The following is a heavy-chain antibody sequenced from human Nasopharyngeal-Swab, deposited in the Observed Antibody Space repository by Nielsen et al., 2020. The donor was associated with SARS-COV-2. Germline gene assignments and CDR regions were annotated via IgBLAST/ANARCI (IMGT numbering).Heavy chain of an antibody. J-gene: IGHJ4*02. CDR3: ARDIEEWLVVPSLSFDY. Sequence: SVKVSCQASCYSFLSYRSNWVRQAPVQGLEWVGWISVYYAETNYAQKIQGRVSMTTDTSTSTAYMELRSLRSDDTAVYYCARDIEEWLVVPSLSFDYWGQGTLVTVSS. D-gene: IGHD3-3*01. V-gene: IGHV1-18*01. CDR2: ISVYYAET. CDR1: CYSFLSYR.